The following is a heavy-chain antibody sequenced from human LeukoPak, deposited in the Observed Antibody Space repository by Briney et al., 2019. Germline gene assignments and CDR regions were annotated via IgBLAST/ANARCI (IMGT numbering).Heavy chain of an antibody. J-gene: IGHJ6*02. V-gene: IGHV3-30*02. CDR2: IRYDGSNK. D-gene: IGHD3-10*01. CDR1: GFTFSSYG. CDR3: ARDLGVTMVRGVIFYYYYGMDV. Sequence: PGGSLRLSCAASGFTFSSYGMHWVRQAPGKGLEWVAFIRYDGSNKYYADSVKGRFTISRDNSKNTLYLQMNSLRAEDTAVYYCARDLGVTMVRGVIFYYYYGMDVWGQGTTVTVSS.